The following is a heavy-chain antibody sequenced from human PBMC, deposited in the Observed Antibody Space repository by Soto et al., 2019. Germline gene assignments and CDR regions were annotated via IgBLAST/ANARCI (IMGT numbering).Heavy chain of an antibody. CDR3: ARHDWFEP. CDR1: GFTVSSDY. V-gene: IGHV3-53*04. CDR2: IYSGGST. J-gene: IGHJ5*02. Sequence: SLRLSCVVSGFTVSSDYMSWVRQAPGKGLEWVSVIYSGGSTYYADSVKGRFTISRNSFRNTLYLQMDSLRGEDTAVYYCARHDWFEPWGPGTLVTVSS.